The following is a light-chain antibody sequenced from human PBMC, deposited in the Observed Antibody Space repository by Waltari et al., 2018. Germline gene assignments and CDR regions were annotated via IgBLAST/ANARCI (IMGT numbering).Light chain of an antibody. Sequence: QSAPTQPASVSGSPGQSITISCTGSSTDIGPYNVVSWYQHHPGKAPKLIIYGVTNRPSGVSNRFSGSKSGNTASLTISGLQTEDEADYYCCSYAGSMVFGGGTKLTVL. V-gene: IGLV2-23*02. CDR2: GVT. CDR3: CSYAGSMV. CDR1: STDIGPYNV. J-gene: IGLJ2*01.